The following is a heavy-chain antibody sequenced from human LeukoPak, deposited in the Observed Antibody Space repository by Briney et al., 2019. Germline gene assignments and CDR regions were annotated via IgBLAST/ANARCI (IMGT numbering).Heavy chain of an antibody. CDR1: GGTFSSYA. D-gene: IGHD2-21*01. CDR2: ISAYNGNT. Sequence: GASVKVSCKASGGTFSSYAISWVRQAPGQGLEWMGWISAYNGNTNYAQKLQGRVTMTTDTSTSTAYVELRSLRSDDTAVYYCARSSSVTIPGYYFDYWGQGTLVTVSS. J-gene: IGHJ4*02. CDR3: ARSSSVTIPGYYFDY. V-gene: IGHV1-18*01.